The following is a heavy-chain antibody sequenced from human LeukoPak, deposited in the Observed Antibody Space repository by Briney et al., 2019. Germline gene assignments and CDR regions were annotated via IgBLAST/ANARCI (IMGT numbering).Heavy chain of an antibody. CDR1: GFTFSSYA. J-gene: IGHJ4*02. CDR2: ISYDGSNK. V-gene: IGHV3-30*04. D-gene: IGHD4-17*01. Sequence: GGSLRLSCAASGFTFSSYAMHWVRQAPGKGLEWVVVISYDGSNKYYADSVKGRFTISRDNSKNTLYLQMNSLRAEDTAVYYCARSLRPGDYAYYFDYWGQGTLVTVSS. CDR3: ARSLRPGDYAYYFDY.